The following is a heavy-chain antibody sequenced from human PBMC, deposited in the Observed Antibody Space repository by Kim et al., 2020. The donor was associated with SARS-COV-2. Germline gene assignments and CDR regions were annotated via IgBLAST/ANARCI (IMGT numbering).Heavy chain of an antibody. CDR2: INHSGST. Sequence: SETLSLTCAVYGGSFSGYYWSWIRQPPGKGLEWIGEINHSGSTNYNPSLKSRVTISVDMSKNQFSLKLSSVTAADTAVYYCARLPPVTTKGPYYYYGMDVWGQGTTVTVSS. CDR1: GGSFSGYY. CDR3: ARLPPVTTKGPYYYYGMDV. J-gene: IGHJ6*02. D-gene: IGHD4-17*01. V-gene: IGHV4-34*01.